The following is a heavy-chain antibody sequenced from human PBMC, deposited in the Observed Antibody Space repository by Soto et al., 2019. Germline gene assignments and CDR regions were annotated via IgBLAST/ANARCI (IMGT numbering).Heavy chain of an antibody. Sequence: SETLSLTCTVAGGSLSSYYWSWIRPPPGKGLEWIGYIYYSGSTNYNPSLKSRVTISVDTSKNQFSLKLSSVTAADTAVYYCARARGSSSPRGYYYYYMDVWGKGTTVTVSS. J-gene: IGHJ6*03. V-gene: IGHV4-59*01. D-gene: IGHD6-13*01. CDR1: GGSLSSYY. CDR3: ARARGSSSPRGYYYYYMDV. CDR2: IYYSGST.